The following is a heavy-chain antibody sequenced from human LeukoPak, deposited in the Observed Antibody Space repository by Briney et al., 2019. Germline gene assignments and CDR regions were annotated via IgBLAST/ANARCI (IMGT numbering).Heavy chain of an antibody. J-gene: IGHJ4*02. D-gene: IGHD2-15*01. CDR2: INGGGYNT. CDR3: AKARGCSGGSCYFDC. V-gene: IGHV3-23*01. CDR1: GFTFNNHV. Sequence: GGSLRLSCAASGFTFNNHVMSWVRQAPGKGLEWVSTINGGGYNTYYADSVKGRFTISRDNSKNTLSLQMNSLRAEDTATYYCAKARGCSGGSCYFDCWGQGTLVTVSS.